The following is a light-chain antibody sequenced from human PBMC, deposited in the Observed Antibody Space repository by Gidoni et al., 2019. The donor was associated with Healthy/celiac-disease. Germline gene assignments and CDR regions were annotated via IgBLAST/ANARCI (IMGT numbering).Light chain of an antibody. CDR3: SSYTSSSTAV. CDR2: EVS. Sequence: QSALTQPASVSGSPGQSIPIPCTGTSSDVGGYNYVSWYQQHPGKAPKLMIYEVSNRPSGVPDRFSGSKSGNTASLTISGLQAEDEADYYCSSYTSSSTAVFGGGTKLTVL. CDR1: SSDVGGYNY. J-gene: IGLJ2*01. V-gene: IGLV2-14*01.